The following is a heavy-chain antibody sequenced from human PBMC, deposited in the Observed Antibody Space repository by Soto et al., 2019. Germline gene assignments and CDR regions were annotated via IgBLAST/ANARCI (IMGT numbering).Heavy chain of an antibody. J-gene: IGHJ4*02. CDR1: GDTFTNYG. D-gene: IGHD2-2*01. CDR3: AREYCSSVRCYGVAY. V-gene: IGHV1-18*01. Sequence: QVQLVQSGGEVKKPGASVKVSCEAFGDTFTNYGISWVRQAPGQGLEWMGWISGKNGNTKYAKKFQGRVTMTADTSRTTAYMELRSLTSDDTAIYYCAREYCSSVRCYGVAYWGQGTLVTVSS. CDR2: ISGKNGNT.